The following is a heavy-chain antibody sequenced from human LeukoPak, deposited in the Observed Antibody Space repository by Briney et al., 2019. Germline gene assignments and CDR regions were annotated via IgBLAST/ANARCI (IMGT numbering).Heavy chain of an antibody. D-gene: IGHD2/OR15-2a*01. CDR1: GFTFSSYA. CDR3: ARENSPYYYYGLDV. Sequence: GRSLRLSCAASGFTFSSYAMHWVRQAPGKGLEWVAVISYDGSNKYYADSVKGRFTISRDNSKNTLYLQMNSLRAEDTAVYYCARENSPYYYYGLDVWGQGITVTVSS. J-gene: IGHJ6*02. V-gene: IGHV3-30*14. CDR2: ISYDGSNK.